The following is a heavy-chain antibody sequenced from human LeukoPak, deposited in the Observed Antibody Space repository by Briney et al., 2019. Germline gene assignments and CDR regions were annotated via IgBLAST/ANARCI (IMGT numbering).Heavy chain of an antibody. J-gene: IGHJ2*01. D-gene: IGHD2-2*01. CDR1: GGSFSGYY. CDR3: ARLDQLIQGFWYFDL. V-gene: IGHV4-34*01. CDR2: ITRTGTT. Sequence: SETLSLTCAVSGGSFSGYYWSWLRQPPGKGLEWIGEITRTGTTNYNPSLKSRFTMSLDTSNNQFSLRLNTVTAADTAVYYCARLDQLIQGFWYFDLWGRGTLVDVSS.